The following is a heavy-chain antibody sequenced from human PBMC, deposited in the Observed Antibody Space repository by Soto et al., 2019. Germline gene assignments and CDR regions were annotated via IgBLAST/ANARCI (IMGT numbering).Heavy chain of an antibody. CDR1: GYTFTGYY. CDR2: INPSSGGT. V-gene: IGHV1-46*01. D-gene: IGHD4-4*01. CDR3: ARGDLTTAHYFDY. Sequence: ASVKVSCKASGYTFTGYYMHWVRQAPGQGLEWMGLINPSSGGTSYAQKFQGRVTMTRDTSTSTVYMELSSLRSEDTAVYYCARGDLTTAHYFDYWGQGTLVTVSS. J-gene: IGHJ4*02.